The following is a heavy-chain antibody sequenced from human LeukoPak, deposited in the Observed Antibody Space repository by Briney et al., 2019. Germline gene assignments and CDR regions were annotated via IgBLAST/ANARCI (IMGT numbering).Heavy chain of an antibody. CDR1: GFTLTNYA. CDR2: INPSSGNT. V-gene: IGHV3-23*01. CDR3: AKEHMAAAVYYFDY. Sequence: GGSLRLSCAASGFTLTNYAMSWVRQAPGRGLEWVSSINPSSGNTYYADSVKGRFTIFGDNSKNTLYLRMNSLRAEDTAVYYCAKEHMAAAVYYFDYWGQGTLVTVSS. J-gene: IGHJ4*02. D-gene: IGHD2-15*01.